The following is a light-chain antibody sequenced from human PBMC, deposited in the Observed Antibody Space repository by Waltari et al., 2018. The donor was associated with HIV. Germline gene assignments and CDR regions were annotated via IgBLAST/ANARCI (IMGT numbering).Light chain of an antibody. Sequence: QTVVTQEPSSSVSPGGTVTLTCGLSSGSVSTSHCPSWYQQTPGQAPRTLIYSTDTRSSGVPDRFSGSILGNKAALTITGAQADDESDYYCSLYMSGGMWVFGGGTKLTVL. J-gene: IGLJ3*02. CDR1: SGSVSTSHC. V-gene: IGLV8-61*01. CDR3: SLYMSGGMWV. CDR2: STD.